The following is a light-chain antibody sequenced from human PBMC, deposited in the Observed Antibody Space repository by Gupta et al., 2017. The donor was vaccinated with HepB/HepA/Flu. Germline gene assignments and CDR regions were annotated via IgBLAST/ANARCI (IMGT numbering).Light chain of an antibody. CDR2: LGS. J-gene: IGKJ1*01. Sequence: DIVMTQSPLSLPVTPGEPASISCRSSQSLLHSNGYNYLDWYLQKPGQSPQLLIYLGSNRASGVPDRFSGSGSGTDFTLKISRGEAEDVGVYYCRQAIQTPTTLGKGTKVEIK. V-gene: IGKV2-28*01. CDR1: QSLLHSNGYNY. CDR3: RQAIQTPTT.